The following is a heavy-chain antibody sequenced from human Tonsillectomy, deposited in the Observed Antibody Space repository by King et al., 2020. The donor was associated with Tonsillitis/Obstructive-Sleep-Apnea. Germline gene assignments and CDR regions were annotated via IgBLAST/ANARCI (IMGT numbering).Heavy chain of an antibody. V-gene: IGHV3-11*05. D-gene: IGHD2-15*01. CDR3: AIALGYCSGGSCYGWYFDL. J-gene: IGHJ2*01. Sequence: VQLVESGGGLVKPGGSLRLSCAASGFTFSDYYMSWIRQAPGKGLEWVSYISSSSSYTNYADSVKGRFTISRDNAKKSLYLQMNSLRAEDTAVYYCAIALGYCSGGSCYGWYFDLWGRGTLVTVSS. CDR2: ISSSSSYT. CDR1: GFTFSDYY.